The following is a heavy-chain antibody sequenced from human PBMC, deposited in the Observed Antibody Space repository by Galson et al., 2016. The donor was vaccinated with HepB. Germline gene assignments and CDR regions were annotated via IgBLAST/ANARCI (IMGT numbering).Heavy chain of an antibody. J-gene: IGHJ5*02. D-gene: IGHD6-13*01. CDR2: INRSGSS. CDR1: GGSFSDYY. Sequence: ETLSLTCAVYGGSFSDYYWSFIRQPPGKGLEWIGEINRSGSSNYNPSLESRVTISIDTSRNQFSLRLTSVTVADSAVYFCAGGRRQHLLSRRLPHSRWFDPWGQGALVTVSS. V-gene: IGHV4-34*01. CDR3: AGGRRQHLLSRRLPHSRWFDP.